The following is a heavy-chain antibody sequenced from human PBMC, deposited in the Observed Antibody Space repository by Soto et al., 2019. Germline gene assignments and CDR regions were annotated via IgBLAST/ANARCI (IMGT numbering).Heavy chain of an antibody. V-gene: IGHV3-30*04. CDR3: VSLVERSDIAFDI. Sequence: GGSLRLSCAASGFTFSNYAMHWVRQAPGKGLEWVAVISYDGSNKYYADSVKGRFTVSRDNAKNTLYLQMNSLRVEDTAVYYCVSLVERSDIAFDIWGQGTMVTVSS. CDR2: ISYDGSNK. D-gene: IGHD6-6*01. CDR1: GFTFSNYA. J-gene: IGHJ3*02.